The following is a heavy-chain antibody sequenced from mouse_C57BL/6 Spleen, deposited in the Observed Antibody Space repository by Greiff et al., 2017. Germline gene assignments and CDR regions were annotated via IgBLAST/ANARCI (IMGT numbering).Heavy chain of an antibody. D-gene: IGHD4-1*01. J-gene: IGHJ2*01. CDR1: GYTFTSYW. V-gene: IGHV1-50*01. Sequence: QVQLQQPGAELVKPGASVKLSCKASGYTFTSYWMQWVKQRPGQGLEWIGEIDPSDSYTNYTQKFKGKATLTVDTSSSTAYMQLSSLTSEDSAVYYCARLGNFDYWGQGTTLTVSS. CDR2: IDPSDSYT. CDR3: ARLGNFDY.